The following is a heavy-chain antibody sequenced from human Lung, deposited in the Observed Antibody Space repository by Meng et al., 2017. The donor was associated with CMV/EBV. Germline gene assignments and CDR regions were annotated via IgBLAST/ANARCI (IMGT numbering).Heavy chain of an antibody. CDR2: ISYDGDKK. V-gene: IGHV3-30*04. Sequence: GXXRLSCVGSGYSFGNYAMHWVRQAPGKGLEWVAVISYDGDKKFYTDSVKGRFTISRDNSKNTLILQMNSLRTEDTAVYYCARVYYDSTNYYFSFGYWGQGTLVTVSS. J-gene: IGHJ4*02. CDR3: ARVYYDSTNYYFSFGY. D-gene: IGHD3-22*01. CDR1: GYSFGNYA.